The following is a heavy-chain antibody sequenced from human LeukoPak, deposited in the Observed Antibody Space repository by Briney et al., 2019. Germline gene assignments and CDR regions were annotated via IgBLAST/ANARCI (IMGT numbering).Heavy chain of an antibody. J-gene: IGHJ3*02. Sequence: GASVKVSCKASGYTFTGYYMHWVRQAPGQGLECMGRINPNSGGTNYAQKFQGRVTMTRDTSISTAYMELSRLRSDDTAVYYCARAPSGSSDAFDIWGQGTMVTVSS. CDR3: ARAPSGSSDAFDI. CDR1: GYTFTGYY. D-gene: IGHD1-26*01. CDR2: INPNSGGT. V-gene: IGHV1-2*06.